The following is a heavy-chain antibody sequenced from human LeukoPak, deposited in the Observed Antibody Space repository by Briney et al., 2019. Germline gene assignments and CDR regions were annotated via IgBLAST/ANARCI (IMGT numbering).Heavy chain of an antibody. CDR3: TRRVYYSDSSGWYFDY. J-gene: IGHJ4*02. D-gene: IGHD3-22*01. Sequence: SETLSLTCTVCGGSLTNYYWSWIRQPPGKGLEWIGYMHYSGSANYNPSLKSRVTILADTSKNQFSLKLSSVTAADTAVYYCTRRVYYSDSSGWYFDYWGQGTLVTVSS. V-gene: IGHV4-59*08. CDR2: MHYSGSA. CDR1: GGSLTNYY.